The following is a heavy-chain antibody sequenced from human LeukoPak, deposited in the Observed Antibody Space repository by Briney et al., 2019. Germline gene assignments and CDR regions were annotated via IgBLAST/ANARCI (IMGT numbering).Heavy chain of an antibody. CDR2: ISGGGVGT. Sequence: GSLRLSCAASGFTFSSYAMSWVRQAPGKGLEWVSAISGGGVGTYYADSVKGRFTISRDNSKNTLYLQMNSLRAEDTAAYYCAKYPTYYYDSSGYYYFDYWGQGTLVTVSS. CDR1: GFTFSSYA. D-gene: IGHD3-22*01. J-gene: IGHJ4*02. CDR3: AKYPTYYYDSSGYYYFDY. V-gene: IGHV3-23*01.